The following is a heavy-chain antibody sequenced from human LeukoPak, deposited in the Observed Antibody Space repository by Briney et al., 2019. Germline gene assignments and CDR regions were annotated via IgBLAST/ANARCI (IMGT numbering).Heavy chain of an antibody. CDR1: GFTFSNAW. J-gene: IGHJ4*02. Sequence: GGSLRLSCAASGFTFSNAWMSWVRHAPGKGLEWVGRIKSKTDGGTTDYAAPVKGRFTISRDDSKNTLYLQMNSLKTEDTAVYYCTTERVIVVVPAASSQLNFDYWGQGTLVTVSS. CDR3: TTERVIVVVPAASSQLNFDY. CDR2: IKSKTDGGTT. D-gene: IGHD2-2*01. V-gene: IGHV3-15*01.